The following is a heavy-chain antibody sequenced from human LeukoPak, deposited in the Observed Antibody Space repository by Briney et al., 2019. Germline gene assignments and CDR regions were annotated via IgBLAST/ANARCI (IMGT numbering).Heavy chain of an antibody. D-gene: IGHD2-15*01. CDR3: ARDTGRYCSGGSCSGWFDP. Sequence: PSETLSLTCAVYGGSFSGYYWSWIRQPPGKGLEWIGEINHSGSTNYNPSLKSRVTISVDTSKNQFSLKLSSVTAADTAVYYCARDTGRYCSGGSCSGWFDPWGQGTLVTVSS. V-gene: IGHV4-34*01. CDR2: INHSGST. J-gene: IGHJ5*02. CDR1: GGSFSGYY.